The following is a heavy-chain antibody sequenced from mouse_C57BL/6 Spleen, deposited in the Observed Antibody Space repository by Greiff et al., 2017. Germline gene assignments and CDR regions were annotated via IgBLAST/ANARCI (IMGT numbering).Heavy chain of an antibody. CDR3: ARGGITTYFDY. J-gene: IGHJ2*01. Sequence: QVQLQQPGAELVRPGSSVKLSCKASGYTFTSYWMHWVKQRPIQGLEWIGNIDPSDSETHYNQKFKDKDTLTVDKSSSTAYMQLSSLTSEDSAVYYCARGGITTYFDYWGQGTTLTVSS. CDR2: IDPSDSET. V-gene: IGHV1-52*01. CDR1: GYTFTSYW. D-gene: IGHD2-4*01.